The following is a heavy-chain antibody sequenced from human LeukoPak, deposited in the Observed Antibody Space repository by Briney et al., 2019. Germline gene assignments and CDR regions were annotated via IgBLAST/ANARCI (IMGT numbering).Heavy chain of an antibody. CDR3: ARHYFGGGNAYYFDY. CDR2: IYPGDSDT. CDR1: GYNFANYW. Sequence: GESLKISCKGSGYNFANYWIAWVRQMPGKGLEWMGIIYPGDSDTRYSPSFQGQVTISADKSISTAYLQWSSLKASDTAMYYCARHYFGGGNAYYFDYWGQGTLVTVSS. J-gene: IGHJ4*02. D-gene: IGHD4-23*01. V-gene: IGHV5-51*01.